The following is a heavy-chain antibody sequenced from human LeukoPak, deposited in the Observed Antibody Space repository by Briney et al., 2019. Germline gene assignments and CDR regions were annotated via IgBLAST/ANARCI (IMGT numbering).Heavy chain of an antibody. V-gene: IGHV4-38-2*02. CDR2: IYYSGST. CDR1: GYSISSGYY. J-gene: IGHJ5*02. CDR3: ARHGGRVLNWFDP. D-gene: IGHD2/OR15-2a*01. Sequence: PSETLSLTCTVSGYSISSGYYWGWIRQPPGKGLEWIGSIYYSGSTYYNPSLKSRVTISVDTSKNQFSLKLSSVTAADTAVYYCARHGGRVLNWFDPWGQGTLVTVSS.